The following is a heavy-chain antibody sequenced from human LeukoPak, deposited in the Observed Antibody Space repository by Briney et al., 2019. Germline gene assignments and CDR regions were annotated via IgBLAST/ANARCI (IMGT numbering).Heavy chain of an antibody. V-gene: IGHV3-11*06. Sequence: GGSLRLSCTAYGFTFSDYSMSWIRQAPGKGGLEWISYISSSGSYTKYADSVKGRFTISRDNAKKSLYLQVSNLRAEDTAVYYCARCSVDGWYEDYWGQGTLFTVSS. CDR2: ISSSGSYT. CDR1: GFTFSDYS. CDR3: ARCSVDGWYEDY. D-gene: IGHD6-19*01. J-gene: IGHJ4*02.